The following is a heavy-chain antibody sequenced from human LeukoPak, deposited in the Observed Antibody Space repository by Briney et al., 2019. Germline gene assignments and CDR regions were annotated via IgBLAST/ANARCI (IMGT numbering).Heavy chain of an antibody. Sequence: GGSLRLSCAASGFTFSSYAMHWVRQAPGKGLEWVAVISYDGSNKYYADSVKGRFTISRDNSKNTLYLQMNSLRAEDTAVYYCARDRGYCSSTSCHDHFDYWGQGTLVTVSS. CDR2: ISYDGSNK. V-gene: IGHV3-30-3*01. CDR3: ARDRGYCSSTSCHDHFDY. D-gene: IGHD2-2*01. J-gene: IGHJ4*02. CDR1: GFTFSSYA.